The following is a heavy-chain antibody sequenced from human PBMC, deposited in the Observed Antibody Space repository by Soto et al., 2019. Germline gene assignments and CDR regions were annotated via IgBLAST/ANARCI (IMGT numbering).Heavy chain of an antibody. CDR2: IWYDGSNK. CDR3: ARQSQRQQWFGEPRAFDI. J-gene: IGHJ3*02. Sequence: QVQLVESGGGVVQPGRSLRLSCAASGFTFSSYGMHWVRQAPGKGLEWVAVIWYDGSNKYYADSVKGRFTISRDNSKNTLYLQMNSLRAEDTAVYYCARQSQRQQWFGEPRAFDIWDQGTMVTVSS. D-gene: IGHD3-10*01. V-gene: IGHV3-33*01. CDR1: GFTFSSYG.